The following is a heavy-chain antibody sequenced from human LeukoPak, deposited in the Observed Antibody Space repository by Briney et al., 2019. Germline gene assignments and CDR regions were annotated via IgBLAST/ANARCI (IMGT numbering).Heavy chain of an antibody. J-gene: IGHJ4*02. CDR1: GYTFTSSD. CDR2: MNPNSGNT. Sequence: RASVRLSCKASGYTFTSSDMNWVRQAPGQGLEWMGCMNPNSGNTGYVQKFQGRVTMTRDTSISTAYMELSSLTSEDTAVYYCAKGVTYCSSTSCYTLDYWGQGTLVTVSS. CDR3: AKGVTYCSSTSCYTLDY. V-gene: IGHV1-8*01. D-gene: IGHD2-2*02.